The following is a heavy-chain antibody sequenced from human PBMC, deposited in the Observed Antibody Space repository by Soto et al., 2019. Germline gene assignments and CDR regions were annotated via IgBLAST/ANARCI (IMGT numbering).Heavy chain of an antibody. D-gene: IGHD3-10*01. Sequence: SVKVSCKASGGTFSSYTISWVRQAPGQGLEWMGRIIPILGIANYAQKFQGRVTITADKSTSTAYMELSSLRSEDTAMYYCARAMVRGKNYYGMDVWGQGTTVTVSS. CDR3: ARAMVRGKNYYGMDV. CDR1: GGTFSSYT. J-gene: IGHJ6*02. CDR2: IIPILGIA. V-gene: IGHV1-69*02.